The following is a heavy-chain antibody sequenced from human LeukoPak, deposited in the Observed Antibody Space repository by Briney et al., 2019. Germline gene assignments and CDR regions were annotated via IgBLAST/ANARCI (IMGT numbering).Heavy chain of an antibody. CDR1: GGTFSNYA. CDR2: IIPIFGTA. Sequence: SVKVSCKASGGTFSNYAISWVRRAPGQGLEWMGGIIPIFGTANYAQKFQGRVTITADKSTSTAYMELSSLRSEDTAVYYCARVKFVRYFDWLSPFDYWGQGTLVTVSS. J-gene: IGHJ4*02. CDR3: ARVKFVRYFDWLSPFDY. D-gene: IGHD3-9*01. V-gene: IGHV1-69*06.